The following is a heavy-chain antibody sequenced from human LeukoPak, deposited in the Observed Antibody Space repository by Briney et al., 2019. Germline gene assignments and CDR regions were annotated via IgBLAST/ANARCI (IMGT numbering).Heavy chain of an antibody. Sequence: GGSLRLSCEASGFTFTTFAMSWVRQAPGKGLEWVSSISGIDNRADYADSVKGRFTISRDNSKNTLYLQMNSLRAKDTGLYYCGRRTVIQGESDTLVASSLDNWGGGTLLTVPS. CDR2: ISGIDNRA. V-gene: IGHV3-23*01. J-gene: IGHJ4*02. CDR1: GFTFTTFA. D-gene: IGHD2-8*02. CDR3: GRRTVIQGESDTLVASSLDN.